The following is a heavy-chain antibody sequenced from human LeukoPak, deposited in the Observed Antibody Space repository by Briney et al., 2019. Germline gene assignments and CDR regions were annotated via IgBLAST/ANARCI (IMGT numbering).Heavy chain of an antibody. J-gene: IGHJ5*02. D-gene: IGHD1-26*01. V-gene: IGHV1-69*04. CDR3: ARLRADAGSGHNWFDP. Sequence: GASVKVSCKASGGTLSSYGIGWVRQAPGQGLEWMGRIIPIVNRANSARRFQGRVTIAADTSTNTVYMELSSLRSDDTAVYYCARLRADAGSGHNWFDPWGQGTLVTVSS. CDR1: GGTLSSYG. CDR2: IIPIVNRA.